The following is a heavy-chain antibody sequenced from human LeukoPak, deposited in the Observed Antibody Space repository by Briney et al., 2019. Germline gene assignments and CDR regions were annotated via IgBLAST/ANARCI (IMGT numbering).Heavy chain of an antibody. Sequence: GGSLRLSCAASGFIFSSYSMNWVRRAPGKGLQWVSYISTSSSTIYYADSVKGRFTISRDNAKNSLYLQMNSPRAEDTAVYYCARDLGHFDYWGQGTLVTVSS. CDR1: GFIFSSYS. J-gene: IGHJ4*02. CDR2: ISTSSSTI. CDR3: ARDLGHFDY. V-gene: IGHV3-48*04.